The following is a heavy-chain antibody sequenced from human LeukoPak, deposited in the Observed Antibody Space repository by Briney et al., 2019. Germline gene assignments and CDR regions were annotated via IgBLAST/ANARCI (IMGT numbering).Heavy chain of an antibody. CDR1: GFTFTSSA. V-gene: IGHV1-58*02. D-gene: IGHD5-24*01. Sequence: SVKVSCKASGFTFTSSAMQWVRQARGQRLEWIGWIVVGSGNTNHAQKFQERVTITRDMSTSTTYMELSSLRAEDTAVYYCARESGDGSMGYWGQGTLVTVSS. CDR3: ARESGDGSMGY. J-gene: IGHJ4*02. CDR2: IVVGSGNT.